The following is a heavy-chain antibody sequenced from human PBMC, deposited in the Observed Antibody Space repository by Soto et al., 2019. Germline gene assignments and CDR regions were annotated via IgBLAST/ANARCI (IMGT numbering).Heavy chain of an antibody. CDR2: VFYTGFT. J-gene: IGHJ4*02. CDR3: ATSQKGYNWNYFDH. Sequence: SETLSLTCAASGASISGSYYYWAWLRQSPGKGPEWIGSVFYTGFTSYNPSLESRVSVSVDTSKSQFSLKLSAVTAADTAVYYCATSQKGYNWNYFDHWGQGALVTVSS. D-gene: IGHD1-20*01. CDR1: GASISGSYYY. V-gene: IGHV4-39*01.